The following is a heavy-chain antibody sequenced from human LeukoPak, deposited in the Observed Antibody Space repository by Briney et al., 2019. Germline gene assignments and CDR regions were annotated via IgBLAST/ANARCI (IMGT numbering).Heavy chain of an antibody. J-gene: IGHJ4*02. CDR3: AKARVGTAKAFDY. V-gene: IGHV3-23*01. CDR2: IYENGGTT. Sequence: GGSLRLSCVGSGFTFRSHAMSWVRQAPEKGLEFVSGIYENGGTTYYADSVKGRFSISRDNSKNTLYLQMSSLRAEDTAVYYCAKARVGTAKAFDYWGQGTLVTVSS. CDR1: GFTFRSHA. D-gene: IGHD5-18*01.